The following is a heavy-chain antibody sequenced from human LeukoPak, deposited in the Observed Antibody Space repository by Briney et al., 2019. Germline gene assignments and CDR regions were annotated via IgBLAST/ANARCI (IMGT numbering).Heavy chain of an antibody. Sequence: PSETLSLTCAVYGGSFSGYYWSWIRQPPGKGLEWIGEINHSGSTNYNPSLKSRVTISVDTSKNQFSLKLSSVTAADTAVYYCARGPRGYCSSTSCYTLPYYYYYYMDVWGKGTTVTVPS. V-gene: IGHV4-34*01. D-gene: IGHD2-2*02. CDR1: GGSFSGYY. CDR3: ARGPRGYCSSTSCYTLPYYYYYYMDV. CDR2: INHSGST. J-gene: IGHJ6*03.